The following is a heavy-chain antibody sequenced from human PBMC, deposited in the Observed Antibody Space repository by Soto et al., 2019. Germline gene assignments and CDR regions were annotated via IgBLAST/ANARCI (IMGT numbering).Heavy chain of an antibody. J-gene: IGHJ5*02. D-gene: IGHD2-8*02. CDR2: VSPKSGGT. CDR3: AREITGGGTLNWFDP. Sequence: ASVKVSCKASGYNFSDYYIHWVRQAPGQGLEWLGWVSPKSGGTNYAQKFKGRVTMTRDTSSNTVYMDLSGLKSDDTAVFYCAREITGGGTLNWFDPWGQGTLVTVSS. V-gene: IGHV1-2*02. CDR1: GYNFSDYY.